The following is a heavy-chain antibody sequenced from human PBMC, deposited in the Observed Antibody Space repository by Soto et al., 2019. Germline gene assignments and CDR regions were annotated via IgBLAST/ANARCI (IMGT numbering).Heavy chain of an antibody. D-gene: IGHD3-3*01. Sequence: QLQLVQSGGGVVQPGRSLRLSCTASGFTFSSYGMHWVRQAPGKGLEWVALIWYDGSDKYYAVPVKGRFTISRDNSKNTLYLEMNSLRDEDTAVYYCARDLLQCLEWPPPYYYNYYGMDVWGQGTTVTVSS. CDR1: GFTFSSYG. CDR3: ARDLLQCLEWPPPYYYNYYGMDV. J-gene: IGHJ6*02. CDR2: IWYDGSDK. V-gene: IGHV3-33*01.